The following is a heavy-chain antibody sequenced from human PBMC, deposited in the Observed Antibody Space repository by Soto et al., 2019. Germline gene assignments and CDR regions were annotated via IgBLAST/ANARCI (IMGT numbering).Heavy chain of an antibody. CDR1: GFTFSSYG. CDR3: ARDVPITMVRGYFDY. CDR2: IWYDGSNK. J-gene: IGHJ4*02. V-gene: IGHV3-33*01. D-gene: IGHD3-10*01. Sequence: QVQLVESGGGVVQPGRSLRLSCAASGFTFSSYGMHWVRQAPGKGLEWVAVIWYDGSNKYYADSVKGRFTISRDNSKNTLYLQMNRLRAEDTAVYYCARDVPITMVRGYFDYWGQGTLVTVSS.